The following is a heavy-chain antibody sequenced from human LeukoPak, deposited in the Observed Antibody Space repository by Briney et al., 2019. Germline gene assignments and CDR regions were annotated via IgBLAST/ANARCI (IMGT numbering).Heavy chain of an antibody. D-gene: IGHD3-10*01. CDR3: ARDSERLWFGELSGGYYFDY. CDR1: GFTFSSYA. CDR2: ISYDGSNK. J-gene: IGHJ4*02. V-gene: IGHV3-30*04. Sequence: PGGSLRLSCAASGFTFSSYAMHWVRQAPGKGLEWVAVISYDGSNKYYADSVKGRFTISRDNSKNTLYLQMNSLRAEDTAVYYCARDSERLWFGELSGGYYFDYWGQGTLVTVSS.